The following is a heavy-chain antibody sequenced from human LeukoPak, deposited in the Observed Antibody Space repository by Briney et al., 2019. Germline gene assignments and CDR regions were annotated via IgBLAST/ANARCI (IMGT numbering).Heavy chain of an antibody. CDR2: ISSSGSTI. CDR1: GFTFSSYA. CDR3: ARDAPTTVTTFYYYYYMDV. D-gene: IGHD4-17*01. Sequence: GGSLRLSCAASGFTFSSYAMNWVRQAPGKGLEWVSYISSSGSTIYYADSVKGRFTITRDNAKTSLYMQMNSLRAEDTAVYYCARDAPTTVTTFYYYYYMDVWGKGTTVTVSS. V-gene: IGHV3-48*03. J-gene: IGHJ6*03.